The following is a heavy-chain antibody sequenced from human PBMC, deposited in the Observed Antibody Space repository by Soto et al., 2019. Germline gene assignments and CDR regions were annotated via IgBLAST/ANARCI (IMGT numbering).Heavy chain of an antibody. CDR1: GGSMSSHY. D-gene: IGHD3-16*01. CDR2: ISYSGSS. Sequence: PSETLSLTCTVSGGSMSSHYWTLLRQPPGKGLEWIGYISYSGSSYYNPSLKSRVTISADTSRNQFSLRLTSVIAADTAVYFCARADPDASVGFWGQGTLVTVSS. J-gene: IGHJ4*02. CDR3: ARADPDASVGF. V-gene: IGHV4-59*11.